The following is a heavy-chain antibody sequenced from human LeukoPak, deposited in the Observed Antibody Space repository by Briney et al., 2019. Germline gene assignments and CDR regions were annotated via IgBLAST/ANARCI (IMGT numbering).Heavy chain of an antibody. CDR2: INQNGREK. J-gene: IGHJ4*02. D-gene: IGHD3-16*01. V-gene: IGHV3-7*01. Sequence: LXLSXEVSGLTFSTYWMTWVRQAPGKGLEWVASINQNGREKYYVDSVKGRFTISRDNAKDSLYLQMNSLRDEDTAVYYCARSLGDDWGQGTLVTVSS. CDR1: GLTFSTYW. CDR3: ARSLGDD.